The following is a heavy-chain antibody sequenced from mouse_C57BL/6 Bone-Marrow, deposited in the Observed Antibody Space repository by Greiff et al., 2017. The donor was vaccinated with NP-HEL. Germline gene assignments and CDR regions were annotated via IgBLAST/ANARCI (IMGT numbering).Heavy chain of an antibody. J-gene: IGHJ2*01. CDR1: GYTFTSYW. V-gene: IGHV1-50*01. Sequence: QVQLQQPGAELVKPGASVKLSCKASGYTFTSYWMQWVKQRPGQGLEWIGEIDPSDSYTNYNQKFKGKATLTVDTSSSTAYMQLSSLTSEDSAVYYCARSEPVFDYWGQGTTLTVSS. CDR3: ARSEPVFDY. CDR2: IDPSDSYT.